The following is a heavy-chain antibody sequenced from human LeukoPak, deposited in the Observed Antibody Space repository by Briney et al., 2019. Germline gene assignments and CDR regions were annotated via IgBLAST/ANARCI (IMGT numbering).Heavy chain of an antibody. J-gene: IGHJ3*02. CDR2: IRNKANGGTT. Sequence: PGGSLRLSCTTSGFTFSDYAVSWVRQAPGKGLGWIGFIRNKANGGTTEYAASVKGRFTISRDDSKTIAHLKMSSLKTEDTAVYYCSRFYSSGWASGAFDIWGQGTMVTVSS. D-gene: IGHD3-22*01. CDR1: GFTFSDYA. CDR3: SRFYSSGWASGAFDI. V-gene: IGHV3-49*04.